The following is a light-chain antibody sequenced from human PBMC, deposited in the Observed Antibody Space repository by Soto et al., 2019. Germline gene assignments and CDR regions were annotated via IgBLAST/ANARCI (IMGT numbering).Light chain of an antibody. CDR3: SSFSGTNTYV. CDR2: EVS. V-gene: IGLV2-8*01. Sequence: QSALTQPPSASGSPGQSVTISCTGTSSDVGDYNFVSWYQQHPGKAPKLMIYEVSARPSGVPDRFSGSKSGNTASLTVSGLRAEDEADYYCSSFSGTNTYVFGTGTKLTVL. CDR1: SSDVGDYNF. J-gene: IGLJ1*01.